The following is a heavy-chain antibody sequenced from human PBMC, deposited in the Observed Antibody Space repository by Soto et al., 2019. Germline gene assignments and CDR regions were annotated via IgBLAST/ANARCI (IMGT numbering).Heavy chain of an antibody. CDR3: ARFIAAATNWFDP. V-gene: IGHV4-59*01. CDR2: IYYSGST. D-gene: IGHD6-13*01. CDR1: GGSISSYY. J-gene: IGHJ5*02. Sequence: QVQLQESGPGLVKPSETLSLTCTVSGGSISSYYWSWIRQPPGKGLEWIGYIYYSGSTNSNPSLKSRVTISVDTSKTQFALKLSSVTAADTAVYYCARFIAAATNWFDPWGQGTLVTVSS.